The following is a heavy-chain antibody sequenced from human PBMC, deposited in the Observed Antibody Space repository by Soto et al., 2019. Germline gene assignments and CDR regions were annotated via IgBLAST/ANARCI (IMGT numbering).Heavy chain of an antibody. V-gene: IGHV3-21*01. CDR3: ARAPPYSGSHGDY. D-gene: IGHD1-26*01. J-gene: IGHJ4*02. CDR2: ISSSSSYI. Sequence: EVQLLESGGGLIQPGGSLRLSCVASGFTFSSYAMSWVRQAPGKGLEWVSSISSSSSYIYYADSVKGRFTISRDNAKNSLYLQMNSLRAEDTAVYYCARAPPYSGSHGDYWGQGTLVTVSS. CDR1: GFTFSSYA.